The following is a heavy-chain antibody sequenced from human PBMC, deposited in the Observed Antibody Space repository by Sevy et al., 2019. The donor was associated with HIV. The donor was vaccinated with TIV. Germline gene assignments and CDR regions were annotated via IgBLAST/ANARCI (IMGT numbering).Heavy chain of an antibody. J-gene: IGHJ4*02. D-gene: IGHD3-22*01. CDR2: IIPIFGTA. Sequence: ASVKVSCKASGGTFSSYAISWVRQAPGQGLEWMGGIIPIFGTANYAQTFQGRVTITADESTSTAYMELSSLRSEDTAVYYCARARNYYDSSGSFDYWGQGTLVTVSS. V-gene: IGHV1-69*13. CDR3: ARARNYYDSSGSFDY. CDR1: GGTFSSYA.